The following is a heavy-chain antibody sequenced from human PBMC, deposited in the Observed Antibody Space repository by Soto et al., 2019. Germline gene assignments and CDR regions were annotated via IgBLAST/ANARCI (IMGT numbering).Heavy chain of an antibody. V-gene: IGHV1-18*01. Sequence: ASVKVSCKASGYTFTSYGISWVRQAPGQGLEWMGWISAYNGNTNYAQKLQGRVTMTTDTSTSTAYKKLRSLRSDDTAVYYCARVGYYDSSGYSFALDAFDIWGQGTMVTVSS. J-gene: IGHJ3*02. D-gene: IGHD3-22*01. CDR2: ISAYNGNT. CDR3: ARVGYYDSSGYSFALDAFDI. CDR1: GYTFTSYG.